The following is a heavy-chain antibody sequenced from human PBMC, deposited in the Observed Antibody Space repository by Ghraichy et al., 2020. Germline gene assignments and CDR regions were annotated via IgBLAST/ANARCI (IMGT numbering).Heavy chain of an antibody. V-gene: IGHV6-1*01. D-gene: IGHD6-6*01. J-gene: IGHJ6*02. Sequence: ISGDSVSSNSAAWNWIRQSPSRGLEWLGRTYYRSKWYNDYAVSVKSRITINPDTSKNQFSLQLNSVTPEDTAVYYCAREMDSSSGYYYYYGMDVWGQGTTVTVSS. CDR3: AREMDSSSGYYYYYGMDV. CDR1: GDSVSSNSAA. CDR2: TYYRSKWYN.